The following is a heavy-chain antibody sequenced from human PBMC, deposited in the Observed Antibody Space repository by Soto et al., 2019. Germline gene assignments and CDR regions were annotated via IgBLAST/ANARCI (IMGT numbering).Heavy chain of an antibody. V-gene: IGHV3-33*01. Sequence: QVQLVESGGGVVQPGRSLRLSCAASGFTFSSYGMHWVRQAPGKGLEWVAVIWYDGSNKYYVDSVKGRFTISRDNSKNTLYLQMNSLRAEDTAVYYCARDTGYYDSSGIFDYWGQGTLVTVSS. J-gene: IGHJ4*02. D-gene: IGHD3-22*01. CDR2: IWYDGSNK. CDR3: ARDTGYYDSSGIFDY. CDR1: GFTFSSYG.